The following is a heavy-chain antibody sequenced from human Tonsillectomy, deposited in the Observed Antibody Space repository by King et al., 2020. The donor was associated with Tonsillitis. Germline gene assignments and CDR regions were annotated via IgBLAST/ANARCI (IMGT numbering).Heavy chain of an antibody. CDR3: ARDRGSVVVAGTFDY. J-gene: IGHJ4*02. CDR1: GFTFSSYW. D-gene: IGHD6-19*01. CDR2: INSVGSST. Sequence: VQLVESGGGLVQPGGSLRLSCAASGFTFSSYWMHWVRQAPGKGLVWVSRINSVGSSTRYADSVKGRFTISRDKAKNTLYLQMNSLRAEDTAVYYCARDRGSVVVAGTFDYWGQGTLVTVSS. V-gene: IGHV3-74*01.